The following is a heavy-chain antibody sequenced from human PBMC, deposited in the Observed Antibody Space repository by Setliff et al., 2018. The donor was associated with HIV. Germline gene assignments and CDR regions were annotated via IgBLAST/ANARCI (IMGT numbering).Heavy chain of an antibody. V-gene: IGHV4-34*01. CDR1: TESLTRYD. CDR3: AKTVVGDSYALPNDAFDI. CDR2: IDDSGST. D-gene: IGHD3-16*01. Sequence: SETLSLTCAVYTESLTRYDWAWIRQSPEKGLEWIGEIDDSGSTNYNPSLKSRVTMSVDTSKNRFSLKLSSVTAFDTAVYYCAKTVVGDSYALPNDAFDIWGQGTMVTVS. J-gene: IGHJ3*02.